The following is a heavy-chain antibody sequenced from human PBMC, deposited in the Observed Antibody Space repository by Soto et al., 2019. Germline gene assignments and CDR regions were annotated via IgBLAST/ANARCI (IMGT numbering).Heavy chain of an antibody. V-gene: IGHV4-4*07. D-gene: IGHD6-6*01. Sequence: SETLSLTCTVSGGSISSYYWSWIRQPAGKGLEWIGRIYTSGSTNYNPSLKSRVTMSVDTSKNQFSLKLSSVTAADTAVYYCARLTSYSSSTILDYWGQGTLVTVSS. CDR2: IYTSGST. J-gene: IGHJ4*02. CDR3: ARLTSYSSSTILDY. CDR1: GGSISSYY.